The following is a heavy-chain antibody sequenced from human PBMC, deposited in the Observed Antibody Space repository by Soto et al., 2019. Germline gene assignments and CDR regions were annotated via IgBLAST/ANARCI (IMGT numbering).Heavy chain of an antibody. CDR1: GGSVSSGHYY. Sequence: QVQLQESGPGLVRPSETLSLTCTVSGGSVSSGHYYWSWSRQPPGKGLEWIGYISYTGSTNYNPSLKSRVTISVDTSKIQFSLKMHSVTAADTAVYYCARSGAGSGWLGGQGTLVTVSS. J-gene: IGHJ4*02. CDR2: ISYTGST. D-gene: IGHD6-19*01. CDR3: ARSGAGSGWL. V-gene: IGHV4-61*01.